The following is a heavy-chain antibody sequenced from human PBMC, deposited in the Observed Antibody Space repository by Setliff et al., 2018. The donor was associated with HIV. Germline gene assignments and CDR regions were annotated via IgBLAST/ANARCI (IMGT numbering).Heavy chain of an antibody. CDR1: GGSISSSSYY. D-gene: IGHD6-13*01. V-gene: IGHV4-39*01. Sequence: SATLSLTCTVSGGSISSSSYYWGWSRQPPGKGLEWIGRIYYSGSTYYNPSLKSRVTISVDTSKNQFSLKLSSVTAADTAVYYCARRELSIAAAGTYSDYWGQGTLVTVSS. CDR2: IYYSGST. CDR3: ARRELSIAAAGTYSDY. J-gene: IGHJ4*02.